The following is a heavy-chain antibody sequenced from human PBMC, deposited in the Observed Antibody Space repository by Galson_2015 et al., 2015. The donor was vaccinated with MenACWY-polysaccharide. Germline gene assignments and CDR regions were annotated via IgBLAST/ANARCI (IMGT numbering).Heavy chain of an antibody. D-gene: IGHD5-18*01. Sequence: PALVRPTQALTLACTFSGFSLSTRGMYVSWIRQSPGKALEWLARNDWDDDKYYNTSLKTRLTIFKEPSNNHVVLSMTNMGPMDTATYFCARMRGGYIYGLQGGDYYMDVWGKGTTVIVSS. J-gene: IGHJ6*03. CDR3: ARMRGGYIYGLQGGDYYMDV. V-gene: IGHV2-70*11. CDR1: GFSLSTRGMY. CDR2: NDWDDDK.